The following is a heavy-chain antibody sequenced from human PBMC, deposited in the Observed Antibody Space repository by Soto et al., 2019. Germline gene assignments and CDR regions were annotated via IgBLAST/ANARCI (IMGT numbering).Heavy chain of an antibody. CDR2: IIPVFRTS. CDR1: GVTFSSYA. CDR3: AKDGSWDGGGGES. D-gene: IGHD3-16*01. Sequence: QVQLVQSGAEVKKPGSSVKVSCSASGVTFSSYAFTWVRQAPGQRLEWMGNIIPVFRTSTYAQRFQGRLTISADESNNTVYMELSSLRSEETAVYFCAKDGSWDGGGGESWGQGTLVIVSS. J-gene: IGHJ4*02. V-gene: IGHV1-69*18.